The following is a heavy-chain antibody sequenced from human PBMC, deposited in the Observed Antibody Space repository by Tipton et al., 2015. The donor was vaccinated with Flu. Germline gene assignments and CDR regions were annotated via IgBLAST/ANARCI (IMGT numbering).Heavy chain of an antibody. CDR3: SISLNS. CDR1: SFTFSDNW. Sequence: SLRLSCTVSSFTFSDNWMDWVRQAPGKGLEWVANINQGGRQRYYVDSVKGRFTISRDNAKRSLYLRLDSLRAEDTGVYYCSISLNSWGQGTLVTVSS. J-gene: IGHJ5*02. V-gene: IGHV3-7*01. CDR2: INQGGRQR.